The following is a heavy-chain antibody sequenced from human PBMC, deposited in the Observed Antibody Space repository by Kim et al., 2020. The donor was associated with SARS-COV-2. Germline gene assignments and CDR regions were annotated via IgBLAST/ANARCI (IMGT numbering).Heavy chain of an antibody. V-gene: IGHV3-23*01. D-gene: IGHD3-22*01. Sequence: GGSLRLSCAASGFTFSSYAMNWVRQAPGNGLEWVSGISGSGDSTYYADSVKGRCTISRDNSKNTLYLRMNSLRAEDTAVYYCAKGTYSSGYYHFDYWGQGTLVTVSS. CDR2: ISGSGDST. J-gene: IGHJ4*02. CDR3: AKGTYSSGYYHFDY. CDR1: GFTFSSYA.